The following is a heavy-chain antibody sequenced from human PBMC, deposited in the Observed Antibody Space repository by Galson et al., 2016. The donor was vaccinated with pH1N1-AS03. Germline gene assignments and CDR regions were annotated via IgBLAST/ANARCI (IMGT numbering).Heavy chain of an antibody. Sequence: SLRLSCAASGFSFSPNWMHWVRQAPGKGLVWVAHINEDGSTARHADSVKGRFIISRDNAKNTLYLHMNSLRVEDTAVYYRARDVGGPYDYWGQGTLVTVSS. J-gene: IGHJ4*02. D-gene: IGHD4-23*01. CDR3: ARDVGGPYDY. CDR1: GFSFSPNW. V-gene: IGHV3-74*01. CDR2: INEDGSTA.